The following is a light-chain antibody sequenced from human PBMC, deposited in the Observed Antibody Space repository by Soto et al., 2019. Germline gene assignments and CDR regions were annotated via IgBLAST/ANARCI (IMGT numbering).Light chain of an antibody. CDR1: SSNIGNNY. Sequence: QSALKQPPSVSAAPGQKVTISCSGSSSNIGNNYVSWYQQLPGTAPKLLIYDNNKRPSGIPDRFSGSKSGTSATLGITGLQTGDEADYYCGTWDSSLSAVVFGGGTKVTVL. V-gene: IGLV1-51*01. CDR3: GTWDSSLSAVV. J-gene: IGLJ2*01. CDR2: DNN.